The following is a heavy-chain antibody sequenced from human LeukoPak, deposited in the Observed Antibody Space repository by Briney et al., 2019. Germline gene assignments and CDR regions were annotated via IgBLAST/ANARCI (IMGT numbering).Heavy chain of an antibody. V-gene: IGHV3-7*01. J-gene: IGHJ4*02. CDR1: GFTFSRNL. CDR2: IYQDGSEK. CDR3: ARDLRAYPYDY. Sequence: GGSLRLSCAASGFTFSRNLMTWVRQAPGKGLEWVANIYQDGSEKYYVDSVKGRFTISRDNAKNSLYLQMNSLRAEDTAVYYCARDLRAYPYDYWGQGTLVTVSS.